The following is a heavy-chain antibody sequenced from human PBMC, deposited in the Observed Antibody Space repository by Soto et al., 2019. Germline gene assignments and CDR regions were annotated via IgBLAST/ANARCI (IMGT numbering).Heavy chain of an antibody. CDR3: AKWYSSGWYYFDY. CDR1: GFTFSSYG. Sequence: GGSLRLSCAASGFTFSSYGMHWVRQAPGKGLEWVAVISYDGSNKYYADSVKGRFTISRDNSKNTLYLQMNSLRAEDTAVYYCAKWYSSGWYYFDYWGQGTLVTV. J-gene: IGHJ4*02. CDR2: ISYDGSNK. V-gene: IGHV3-30*18. D-gene: IGHD6-19*01.